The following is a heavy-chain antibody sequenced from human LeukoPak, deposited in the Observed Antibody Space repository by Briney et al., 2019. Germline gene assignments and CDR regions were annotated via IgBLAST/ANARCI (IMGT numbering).Heavy chain of an antibody. J-gene: IGHJ4*02. D-gene: IGHD3-22*01. V-gene: IGHV3-9*03. CDR3: AKDGDYDSSGYFDY. Sequence: PGRSLRLSCVASGFTFDDYAMQWVRQAPGKGLEWVSGISWNSGSIGYADSVKGRFTISRDKAKNSLYLQMNSLRAEDMALYYCAKDGDYDSSGYFDYWGQGTLVTVSS. CDR2: ISWNSGSI. CDR1: GFTFDDYA.